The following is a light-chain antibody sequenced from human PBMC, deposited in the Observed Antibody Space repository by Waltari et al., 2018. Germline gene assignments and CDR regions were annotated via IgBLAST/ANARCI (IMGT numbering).Light chain of an antibody. V-gene: IGKV2-30*01. CDR2: KVS. CDR1: QSLVSSDGNTY. J-gene: IGKJ1*01. Sequence: DVVMTQSPLSLSVTLGQPASISCRSSQSLVSSDGNTYFNWFQQRPSQSPRRLVYKVSNRDSGVPDRFSGSGSGTDFTLRISRVEAEDVGVYYCMQGTHRPWTFGQGTKVEIK. CDR3: MQGTHRPWT.